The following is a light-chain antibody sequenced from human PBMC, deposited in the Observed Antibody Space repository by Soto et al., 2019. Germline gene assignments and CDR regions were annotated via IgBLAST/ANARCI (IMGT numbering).Light chain of an antibody. CDR3: AAWDDSLSGYV. V-gene: IGLV1-47*01. Sequence: QSVLAQPPSASGTPGQRVTISCSGSSSNIRSNFVYWFQQLPGTAPKLLVSKNNPRPSGVPDRFSGSKSGTSASLAISGLRSEDEADYYCAAWDDSLSGYVFGTGTKLTVL. CDR1: SSNIRSNF. J-gene: IGLJ1*01. CDR2: KNN.